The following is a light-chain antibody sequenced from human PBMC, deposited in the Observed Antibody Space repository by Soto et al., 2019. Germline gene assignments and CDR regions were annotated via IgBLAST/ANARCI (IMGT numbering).Light chain of an antibody. CDR1: QSVSTY. CDR3: QQRSNWPRT. Sequence: EKVMTQSPATLSVSPGESATLSCRASQSVSTYLAWFQQVPGQAPRLLIYDASNRATGIPARFSGSGSGTDFTLTISSLEPEDFAVYYCQQRSNWPRTFGQGTKVDIK. V-gene: IGKV3-11*01. J-gene: IGKJ1*01. CDR2: DAS.